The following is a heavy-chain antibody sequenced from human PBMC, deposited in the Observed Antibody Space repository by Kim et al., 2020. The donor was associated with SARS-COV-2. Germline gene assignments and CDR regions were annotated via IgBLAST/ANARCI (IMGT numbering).Heavy chain of an antibody. D-gene: IGHD3-16*01. V-gene: IGHV1-2*02. CDR3: ARGRDIMTSSGPVWPL. Sequence: ASVKVSCKASGYSFTGYFIHWVRQAPGQGLEWMGWIDPSTGGPNFAQKFQGRVTMTRDTSTSTAYMELSNLRSDDTAVYYCARGRDIMTSSGPVWPLWGQGTLVTVSS. CDR2: IDPSTGGP. CDR1: GYSFTGYF. J-gene: IGHJ4*02.